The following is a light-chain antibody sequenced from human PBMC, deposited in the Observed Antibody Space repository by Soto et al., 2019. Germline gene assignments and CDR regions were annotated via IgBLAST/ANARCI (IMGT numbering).Light chain of an antibody. V-gene: IGLV1-40*01. CDR1: WSNIGAGYE. CDR2: GVT. J-gene: IGLJ3*02. Sequence: QSVLTQPPSVSGAPGQRVTISCTGGWSNIGAGYEVHWYQHLPGTAPKLLIYGVTNRPSGVPDRFSGSRSGTSASLAITGLQADDEGDYYCQSFGSSLSNSWLFGGGTQLTVL. CDR3: QSFGSSLSNSWL.